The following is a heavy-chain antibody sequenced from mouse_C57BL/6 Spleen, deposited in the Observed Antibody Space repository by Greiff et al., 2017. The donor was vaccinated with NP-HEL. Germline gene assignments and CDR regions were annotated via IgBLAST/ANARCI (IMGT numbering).Heavy chain of an antibody. CDR1: GYTFTSYD. Sequence: VQLQQSGPELVKPGASVKLSCKASGYTFTSYDISWVKQRPGQGLEWIGWIYPRDGSTKYNEKFKGKATLTVDTSSSTAYRELHSLTSEDSAVYFCATWEFAYWGQGTLVTVSA. CDR2: IYPRDGST. V-gene: IGHV1-85*01. J-gene: IGHJ3*01. D-gene: IGHD4-1*01. CDR3: ATWEFAY.